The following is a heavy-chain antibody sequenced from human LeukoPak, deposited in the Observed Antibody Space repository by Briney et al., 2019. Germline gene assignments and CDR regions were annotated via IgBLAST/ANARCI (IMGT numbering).Heavy chain of an antibody. CDR3: TRSMVATKPWGLDV. V-gene: IGHV5-51*01. CDR1: GYTFASHW. Sequence: GESLKISCKGSGYTFASHWIGWVRQTPEKGLEWMGMIYPEDSDTRYSPSFQGQVTISADRSISTAFLEWSGLKASDTATYYCTRSMVATKPWGLDVWGQGTTVAVTS. CDR2: IYPEDSDT. J-gene: IGHJ6*02. D-gene: IGHD5-24*01.